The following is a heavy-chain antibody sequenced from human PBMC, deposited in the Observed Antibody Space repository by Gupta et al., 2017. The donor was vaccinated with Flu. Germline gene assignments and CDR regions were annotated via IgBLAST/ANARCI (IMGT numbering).Heavy chain of an antibody. Sequence: EVQLLKSGGVLIQPGGSLRLSCTVSGFNIVTYAMPWVRQAPGKGLEWVSSISASGVTYYADSVEGRFTFSRDNSKDTVYLQMSTLRADDTAVYYCARGGYASGWYFDSWVQGTLVTVSS. V-gene: IGHV3-23*01. CDR3: ARGGYASGWYFDS. J-gene: IGHJ4*02. CDR1: GFNIVTYA. D-gene: IGHD6-25*01. CDR2: ISASGVT.